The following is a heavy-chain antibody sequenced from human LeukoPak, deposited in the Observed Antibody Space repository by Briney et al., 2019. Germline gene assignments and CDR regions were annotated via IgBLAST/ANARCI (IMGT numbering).Heavy chain of an antibody. CDR1: GYTFTSYA. D-gene: IGHD6-13*01. V-gene: IGHV1-3*03. J-gene: IGHJ4*02. CDR3: ARARQYSGTWGFDY. Sequence: GASVKVSCKASGYTFTSYAMHWVRQAPGQRLEWMGWINAGNGNTKCSQEFQGRVTITMDTSASTAYMELSSLRSEDMAMYYCARARQYSGTWGFDYWGQGALVTVSS. CDR2: INAGNGNT.